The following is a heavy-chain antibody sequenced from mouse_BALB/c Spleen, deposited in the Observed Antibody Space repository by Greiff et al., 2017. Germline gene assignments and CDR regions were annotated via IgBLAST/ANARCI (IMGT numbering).Heavy chain of an antibody. D-gene: IGHD1-1*01. CDR2: IDPENGNT. Sequence: EVQLQQSGAELVRPGALVKLSCKASGFNIKDYYMHWVKQRPEQGLEWIGWIDPENGNTIYDPKFQGKASITADTSSNTAYLQLSSLTSEDTAVYYCARGRPFSTGLDYWGQGTTLTVSS. CDR3: ARGRPFSTGLDY. CDR1: GFNIKDYY. J-gene: IGHJ2*01. V-gene: IGHV14-1*02.